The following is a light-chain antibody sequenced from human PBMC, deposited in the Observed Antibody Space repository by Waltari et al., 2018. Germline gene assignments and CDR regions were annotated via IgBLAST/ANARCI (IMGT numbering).Light chain of an antibody. V-gene: IGLV10-54*04. CDR3: SAWDSSLYGWV. CDR2: RDD. J-gene: IGLJ3*02. Sequence: QAGLTQPPSVSKGLRQTATPTCSGNRKNVGNEAVSWLQHHQGHPPKPLSYRDDNRPSGISERFSASRSGSTASLTITGLQPDDEADYYCSAWDSSLYGWVFGGGTKLTVL. CDR1: RKNVGNEA.